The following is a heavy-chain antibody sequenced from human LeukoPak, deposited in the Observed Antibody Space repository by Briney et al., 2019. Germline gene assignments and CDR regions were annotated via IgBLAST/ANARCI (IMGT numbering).Heavy chain of an antibody. CDR3: ATDIGHSSGWTGELDY. CDR2: IYYSGST. CDR1: GGSISSYN. Sequence: PSETLSLTCTVSGGSISSYNWSWIRRPPGEGLEWIGYIYYSGSTNYNPSLKSRVTISVVTSTNQFSLKLSSVTTADTAVDYYATDIGHSSGWTGELDYWGQGTLVTVSS. J-gene: IGHJ4*02. D-gene: IGHD6-19*01. V-gene: IGHV4-59*01.